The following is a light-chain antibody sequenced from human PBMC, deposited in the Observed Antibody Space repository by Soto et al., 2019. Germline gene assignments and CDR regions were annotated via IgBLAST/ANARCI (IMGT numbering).Light chain of an antibody. CDR3: AAWDDSLNGYV. J-gene: IGLJ1*01. Sequence: QSVLTQPPSASWTPGQRATISCSGSSSNIGSNTVNWYQQLPGTATKLLIYSNNQRPSEVPDRFSGSKSGTSASLAISGLQSEDEADYYCAAWDDSLNGYVFGTGTKVTVL. CDR1: SSNIGSNT. V-gene: IGLV1-44*01. CDR2: SNN.